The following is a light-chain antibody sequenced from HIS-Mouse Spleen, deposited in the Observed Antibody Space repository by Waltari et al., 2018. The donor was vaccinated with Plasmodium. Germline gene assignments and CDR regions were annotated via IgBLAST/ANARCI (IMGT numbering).Light chain of an antibody. J-gene: IGLJ3*02. CDR2: GNS. Sequence: QSVLTQPPSVSGAPGQRVTISCTGSSSNIRAGYAVHWYQQLPGTAPKLLIYGNSNRPSGVPDRFSGSKSGTSASLAITGLQAEDEADYYCQSYDSSLSGWVFGGGTKLTVL. CDR3: QSYDSSLSGWV. V-gene: IGLV1-40*01. CDR1: SSNIRAGYA.